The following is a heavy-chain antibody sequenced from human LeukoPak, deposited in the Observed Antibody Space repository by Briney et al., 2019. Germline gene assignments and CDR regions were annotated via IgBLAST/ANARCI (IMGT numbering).Heavy chain of an antibody. CDR3: ARDSPDYSIGYYYYGMDV. CDR2: ISSSGSTT. J-gene: IGHJ6*02. V-gene: IGHV3-11*01. D-gene: IGHD4-11*01. CDR1: GLTFSDYY. Sequence: GGSLRLSCAASGLTFSDYYMSWIRQAPGKGLEWVSYISSSGSTTHYADSVKGRLTISRDNAKNSLYLQMNSLRAEDTAVYYCARDSPDYSIGYYYYGMDVWGQGTTVTVSS.